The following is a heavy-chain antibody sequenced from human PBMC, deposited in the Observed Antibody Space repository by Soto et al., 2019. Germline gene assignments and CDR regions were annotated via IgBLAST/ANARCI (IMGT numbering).Heavy chain of an antibody. CDR2: IYHSGST. CDR1: DGCSSSCGYY. Sequence: SHTWGVCDGCSSSCGYYRIWKKQPPGKGLEWIGYIYHSGSTNYNPSLKSRVNISVDRSKNQFSLKLNSVTAADTAVYYCAIYWYSSSWGYYYGMGVWGQGITVTVPS. J-gene: IGHJ6*02. D-gene: IGHD6-13*01. CDR3: AIYWYSSSWGYYYGMGV. V-gene: IGHV4-30-2*02.